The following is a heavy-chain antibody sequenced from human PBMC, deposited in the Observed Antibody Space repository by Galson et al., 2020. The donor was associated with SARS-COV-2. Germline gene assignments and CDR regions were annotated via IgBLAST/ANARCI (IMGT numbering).Heavy chain of an antibody. CDR3: ARDPGDYYGSWRYYRN. CDR2: IIPIFGTA. Sequence: SVKVSCKASGGTFSSYAISWVRQAPGQGLEWLGGIIPIFGTANYAQKFQGRVTITADESTSTAYMELSSLRSEDTAVYYCARDPGDYYGSWRYYRNGGQVTLVTVAS. CDR1: GGTFSSYA. J-gene: IGHJ4*02. D-gene: IGHD3-10*01. V-gene: IGHV1-69*13.